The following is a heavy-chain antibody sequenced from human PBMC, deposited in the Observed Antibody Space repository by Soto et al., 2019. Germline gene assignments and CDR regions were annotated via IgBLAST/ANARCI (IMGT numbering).Heavy chain of an antibody. CDR1: GFSFSSCA. Sequence: GGSLRLSCVASGFSFSSCAMNWVRQAPGKGLEWVSTISSTGGSIHYADSVKGRFSISRDNSKNSLILQMNGLRAEDTATYYCVRSPSGYDSKYWGQGTLVTVSS. J-gene: IGHJ4*02. CDR3: VRSPSGYDSKY. CDR2: ISSTGGSI. D-gene: IGHD5-12*01. V-gene: IGHV3-23*01.